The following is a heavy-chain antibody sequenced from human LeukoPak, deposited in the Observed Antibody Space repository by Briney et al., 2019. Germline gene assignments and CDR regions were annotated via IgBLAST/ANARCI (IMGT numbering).Heavy chain of an antibody. Sequence: SETLSLTCTVSGGSISSGGHYWSWIRQHSGKGLECIGYINYSGSTYYNPSLKSRVTISVDTSQNQFSLKLSSVTAADTAVYYCARDEAIFGAGYYYGMDVWGQGTTVTVSS. CDR1: GGSISSGGHY. CDR2: INYSGST. D-gene: IGHD3-3*01. CDR3: ARDEAIFGAGYYYGMDV. V-gene: IGHV4-31*03. J-gene: IGHJ6*02.